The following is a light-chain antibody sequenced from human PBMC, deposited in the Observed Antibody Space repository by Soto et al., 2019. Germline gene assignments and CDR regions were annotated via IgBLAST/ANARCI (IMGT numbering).Light chain of an antibody. Sequence: QSVLTQPPSASGTPGQRVTISCSGSSSNIGSNPVNWYQQLPGTAPKLLIYSNKQRPSGVPDRFSGSKSGTSASLAISGLQSEDEADYYCATWDDSLNGYVVFGGGTQLTVL. CDR1: SSNIGSNP. J-gene: IGLJ2*01. V-gene: IGLV1-44*01. CDR2: SNK. CDR3: ATWDDSLNGYVV.